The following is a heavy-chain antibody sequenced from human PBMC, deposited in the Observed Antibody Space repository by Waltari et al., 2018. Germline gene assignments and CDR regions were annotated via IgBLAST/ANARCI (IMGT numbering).Heavy chain of an antibody. Sequence: QVQLQESGPGLVKPSQTLSLTCTVSGGPISSGSYYWSWTRQPAGKGLEWIGYIYTSGSTNYNPSRKSRVTISVDTSKNQFSLKLSSVTAADTAVYYCASSMTTVTHFDYWGQGTLVTVSS. CDR1: GGPISSGSYY. D-gene: IGHD4-17*01. J-gene: IGHJ4*02. CDR2: IYTSGST. CDR3: ASSMTTVTHFDY. V-gene: IGHV4-61*09.